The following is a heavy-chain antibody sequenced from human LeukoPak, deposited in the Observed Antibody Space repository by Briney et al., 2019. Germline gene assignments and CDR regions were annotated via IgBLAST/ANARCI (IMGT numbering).Heavy chain of an antibody. CDR3: AMATDSYQFDY. D-gene: IGHD5-24*01. V-gene: IGHV3-21*01. CDR1: GFTFSTYS. J-gene: IGHJ4*02. CDR2: ISGSGSYI. Sequence: GGSLRLSCAASGFTFSTYSMNWVRQAPGKGLEWVSYISGSGSYIYYADSVKGRFTISRDNGKNSLYLQMNSLRAEDTAVYYCAMATDSYQFDYWGQGTLVTVSS.